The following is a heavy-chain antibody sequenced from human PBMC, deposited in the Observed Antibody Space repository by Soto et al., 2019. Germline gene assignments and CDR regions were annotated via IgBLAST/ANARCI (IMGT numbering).Heavy chain of an antibody. V-gene: IGHV1-24*01. CDR1: GYTLTEFS. CDR2: FDPEDGET. Sequence: GASVKVSCKVSGYTLTEFSMHWVRQAPGKGLEWMGGFDPEDGETIYAQKFQGRVTMTKDTSIDTAYMELSSLSSEDTAVYYCATGPLGGYFDYWGQGTLVTVSS. CDR3: ATGPLGGYFDY. D-gene: IGHD3-3*01. J-gene: IGHJ4*02.